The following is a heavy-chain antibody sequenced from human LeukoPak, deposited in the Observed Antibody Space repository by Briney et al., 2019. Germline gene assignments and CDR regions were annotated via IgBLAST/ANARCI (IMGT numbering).Heavy chain of an antibody. CDR3: ARARYSSGWYGYFDY. J-gene: IGHJ4*02. D-gene: IGHD6-19*01. Sequence: ASVKVSCKASGYTFTSYYMHWVRQAPGQGLEWMGWISAYNGNTNYAQKLQGRVTMTTDTSTSTAYMELRSLRSDDTAVYYCARARYSSGWYGYFDYWGQGTLVTVSS. CDR2: ISAYNGNT. CDR1: GYTFTSYY. V-gene: IGHV1-18*04.